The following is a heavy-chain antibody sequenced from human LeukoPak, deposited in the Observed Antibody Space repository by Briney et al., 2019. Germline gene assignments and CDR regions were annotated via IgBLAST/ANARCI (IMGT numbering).Heavy chain of an antibody. Sequence: ASVKVSCKASGYTFTSYGISWVRQAPGQGLEWMGWISAYNGNTNYAQKLQGRVTMTTDTPTSTAYMELRSPRSDDTAVYYCAKSISSGYYYAFDYWGQGTLVTVSS. D-gene: IGHD3-22*01. CDR2: ISAYNGNT. V-gene: IGHV1-18*01. CDR1: GYTFTSYG. J-gene: IGHJ4*02. CDR3: AKSISSGYYYAFDY.